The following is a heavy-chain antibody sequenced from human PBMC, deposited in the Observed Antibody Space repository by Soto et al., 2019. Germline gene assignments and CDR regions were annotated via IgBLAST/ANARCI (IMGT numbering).Heavy chain of an antibody. CDR2: IYFNANT. CDR1: AASFSKYY. Sequence: SETLSLTCTVSAASFSKYYWTWIRQPPGKGLEWIGYIYFNANTNYNTSLKRRVTISVDTSKKQISLNLTSVTDADTAVYFCASVTFGGVVLAHWGQGTLVTVSS. CDR3: ASVTFGGVVLAH. V-gene: IGHV4-59*13. J-gene: IGHJ4*02. D-gene: IGHD3-16*01.